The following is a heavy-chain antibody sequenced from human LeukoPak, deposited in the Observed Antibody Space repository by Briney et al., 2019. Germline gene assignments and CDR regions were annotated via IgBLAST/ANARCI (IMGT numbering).Heavy chain of an antibody. J-gene: IGHJ6*02. CDR3: ARVLVGELLSHYGMDV. CDR2: INPSGGST. V-gene: IGHV1-46*01. D-gene: IGHD3-10*01. CDR1: GYTFTSYY. Sequence: ASVKVSCKASGYTFTSYYMHWVRQAPGQGLEWMGIINPSGGSTSYAQKFQGRVTMTRDTSTSTVYMELSSLRSEDTAVYYCARVLVGELLSHYGMDVWGQGTTVTVSS.